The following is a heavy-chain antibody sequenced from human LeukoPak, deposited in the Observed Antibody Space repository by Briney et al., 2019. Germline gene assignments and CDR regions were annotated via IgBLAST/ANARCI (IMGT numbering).Heavy chain of an antibody. Sequence: GSSVKVSCKASGGTFSSYAISWVRQAPGQGLEWMGGIIPIFGTVNYAQKFQGRVTITTDESTSTAYMELSSLRSEDTAVYYCARGAQLRYFDWLLFGWGQGTLVTVSS. J-gene: IGHJ4*02. CDR2: IIPIFGTV. CDR1: GGTFSSYA. V-gene: IGHV1-69*05. D-gene: IGHD3-9*01. CDR3: ARGAQLRYFDWLLFG.